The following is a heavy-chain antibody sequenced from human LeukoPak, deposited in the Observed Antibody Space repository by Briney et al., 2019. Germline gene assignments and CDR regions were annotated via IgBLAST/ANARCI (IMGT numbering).Heavy chain of an antibody. J-gene: IGHJ3*02. CDR1: GHTFTSYD. V-gene: IGHV1-8*01. CDR3: ARVVPAAISYAFDI. CDR2: MNPNSGNT. Sequence: ASVKVSCKASGHTFTSYDINWVRQATGQGLEWMGWMNPNSGNTGYAQKFQGRVTMTRNTSISTAYMELSSLRSEDTAVYYCARVVPAAISYAFDIWGQGTMVNVSS. D-gene: IGHD2-2*01.